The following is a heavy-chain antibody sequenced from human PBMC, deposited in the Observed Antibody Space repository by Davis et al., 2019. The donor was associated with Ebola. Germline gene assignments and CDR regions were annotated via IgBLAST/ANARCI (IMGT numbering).Heavy chain of an antibody. D-gene: IGHD1-26*01. J-gene: IGHJ3*02. Sequence: GESLKISCAASGFTFSSHAMSWVRQAPGKGLEWVSIMSSGGNIYYADSLKGRLTISRDNSKNTLYLQMNYLRAEDTAIYYCTRALSGSSYDASDIWGQGTTVTVSS. CDR2: MSSGGNI. CDR1: GFTFSSHA. CDR3: TRALSGSSYDASDI. V-gene: IGHV3-23*01.